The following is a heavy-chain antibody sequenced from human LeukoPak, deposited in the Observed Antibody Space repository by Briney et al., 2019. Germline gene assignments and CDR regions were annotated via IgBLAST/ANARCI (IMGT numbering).Heavy chain of an antibody. CDR3: ARVGAFDI. CDR1: GGSFSGYY. CDR2: INHSGST. V-gene: IGHV4-34*01. D-gene: IGHD1-26*01. Sequence: SETLSLTCAVYGGSFSGYYWSWTRQPPGKGLEWIGEINHSGSTNYNPSLKSRVTISVDTSKNQFSLKLSSVTAADTAVYYCARVGAFDIWGQGTMVTVSS. J-gene: IGHJ3*02.